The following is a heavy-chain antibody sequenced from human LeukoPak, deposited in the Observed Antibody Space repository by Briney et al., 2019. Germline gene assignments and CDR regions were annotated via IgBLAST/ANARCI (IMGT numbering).Heavy chain of an antibody. V-gene: IGHV1-69*01. CDR2: IIPIFGTA. J-gene: IGHJ4*02. CDR3: AGAIVGARHPSPYYFDY. D-gene: IGHD1-26*01. CDR1: GGTFSSYA. Sequence: SSVKVSCKASGGTFSSYAISWVRQAPGQGLEWMGGIIPIFGTANYAQKFQGRVTITADESTSTAYMELSSLRSEDTAVYYCAGAIVGARHPSPYYFDYWGQGTLVTVSS.